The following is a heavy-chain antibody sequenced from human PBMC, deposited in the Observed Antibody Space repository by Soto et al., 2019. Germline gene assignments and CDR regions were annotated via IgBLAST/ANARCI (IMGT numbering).Heavy chain of an antibody. D-gene: IGHD2-2*01. CDR2: IKQDGSEK. V-gene: IGHV3-7*01. CDR1: GFTFSSYW. Sequence: WGSLRLSCAASGFTFSSYWMSWVRQAPGKGLEWVANIKQDGSEKYYVDSVKGRFTISRDNAKNSLYLQMNSLRAEDTAVYYCARLEYCSSTSCYGLHYYYYYYMDVWGKGTTVTVSS. CDR3: ARLEYCSSTSCYGLHYYYYYYMDV. J-gene: IGHJ6*03.